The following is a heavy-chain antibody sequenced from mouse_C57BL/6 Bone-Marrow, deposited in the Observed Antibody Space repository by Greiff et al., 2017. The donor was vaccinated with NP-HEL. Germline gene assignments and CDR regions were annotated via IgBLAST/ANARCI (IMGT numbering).Heavy chain of an antibody. CDR1: GYTFTSYW. J-gene: IGHJ4*01. Sequence: QVQLQQPGAELVKPGASVKLSCKASGYTFTSYWMHWVKQRPGQGLEWIGMIHPNSGSTNYNEKFKSKATLTVDKSSSTAYMQLSILTSEDSAVDYCARSGYYGSSSYAMDYWGQGTSVTVSS. CDR2: IHPNSGST. D-gene: IGHD1-1*01. V-gene: IGHV1-64*01. CDR3: ARSGYYGSSSYAMDY.